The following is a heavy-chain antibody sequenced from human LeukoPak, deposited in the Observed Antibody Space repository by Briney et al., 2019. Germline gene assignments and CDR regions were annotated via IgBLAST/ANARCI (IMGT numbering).Heavy chain of an antibody. CDR2: ISGSGGST. V-gene: IGHV3-23*01. D-gene: IGHD3-9*01. Sequence: GGSLRLSCAASGFTFSSYAMSWVRQAPGKGLEWVSAISGSGGSTYYADSVKGRFTISRDNSKNTLYLQMNSLRAEDTPVYYCAKDGRYDILTGYYRRPGFDYWGQGTLVTVSS. CDR1: GFTFSSYA. CDR3: AKDGRYDILTGYYRRPGFDY. J-gene: IGHJ4*02.